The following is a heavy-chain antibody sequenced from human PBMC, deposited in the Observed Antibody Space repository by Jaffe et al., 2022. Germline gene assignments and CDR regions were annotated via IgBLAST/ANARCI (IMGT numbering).Heavy chain of an antibody. CDR3: AKDMGHLHSSDRGFDY. CDR2: ISWNSGSI. V-gene: IGHV3-9*01. J-gene: IGHJ4*02. CDR1: GFTFDDYA. Sequence: EVQLVESGGGLVQPGRSLRLSCAASGFTFDDYAMHWVRQAPGKGLEWVSGISWNSGSIGYADSVKGRFTISRDNAKNSLYLQMNSLRAEDTALYYCAKDMGHLHSSDRGFDYWGQGTLVTVSS. D-gene: IGHD6-19*01.